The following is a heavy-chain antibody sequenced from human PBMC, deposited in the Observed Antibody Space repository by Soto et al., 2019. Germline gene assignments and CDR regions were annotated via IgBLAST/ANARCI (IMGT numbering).Heavy chain of an antibody. CDR2: IFYSEST. V-gene: IGHV4-31*02. J-gene: IGHJ4*02. CDR1: GGSISSGGYY. D-gene: IGHD2-2*01. Sequence: SETLSLTCTVSGGSISSGGYYWSWIRQHPGKGLAWIGYIFYSESTYYNPSLKSRVTISVDTSKNQFSLKLSSVTAADTAVYYFARGGRNEDQLLFFDYLGQGALVTVSS. CDR3: ARGGRNEDQLLFFDY.